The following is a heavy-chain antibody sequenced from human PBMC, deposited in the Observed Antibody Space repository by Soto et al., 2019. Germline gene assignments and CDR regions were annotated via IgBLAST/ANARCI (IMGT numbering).Heavy chain of an antibody. CDR3: GTQGINRGFGWGAFGM. CDR2: VDYTGSA. Sequence: QLQLQESGPGLVKPSETLSLTCSVSGDSLSSSYYYWGWIRQPPGERMEWIAGVDYTGSAYYSPSLRSRVTISVDQSRSAWSWKADSVSSGGTAVYYCGTQGINRGFGWGAFGMWGQGTTVIVSS. J-gene: IGHJ3*02. D-gene: IGHD1-20*01. CDR1: GDSLSSSYYY. V-gene: IGHV4-39*01.